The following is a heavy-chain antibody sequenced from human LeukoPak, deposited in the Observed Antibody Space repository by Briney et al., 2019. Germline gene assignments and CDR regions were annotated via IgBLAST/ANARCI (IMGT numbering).Heavy chain of an antibody. CDR2: IYYSGST. CDR3: ARRRAFDI. CDR1: GGSISSSSYY. Sequence: SETLSLTCTVSGGSISSSSYYWGWIRQPPGKGLEWIGSIYYSGSTYYNPSLKSRVTISVDTSKNQFSLKLSSATAADTAVYYCARRRAFDIWGQGTMVTVSS. V-gene: IGHV4-39*01. J-gene: IGHJ3*02.